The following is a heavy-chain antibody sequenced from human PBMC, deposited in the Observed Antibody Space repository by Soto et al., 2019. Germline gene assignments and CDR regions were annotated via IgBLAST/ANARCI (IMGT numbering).Heavy chain of an antibody. CDR2: IIPILGTP. D-gene: IGHD3-22*01. V-gene: IGHV1-69*08. J-gene: IGHJ4*02. Sequence: VKVSCKVSGDTFSTYSISWVRQAPGQGLEWLGGIIPILGTPSYAQRFQDRVTITADRSTSTAYMELSSLRSEDTAVYYCARERSRYDRSGYYRPDYWGQGTLVTVSS. CDR3: ARERSRYDRSGYYRPDY. CDR1: GDTFSTYS.